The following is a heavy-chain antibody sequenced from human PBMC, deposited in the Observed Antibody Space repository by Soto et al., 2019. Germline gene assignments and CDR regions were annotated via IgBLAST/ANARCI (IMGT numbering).Heavy chain of an antibody. Sequence: GGSLSLSCAASGFPFSDYFMSWIRQAPGKGLEWVANIKQDGSEKYYVDSVKGRFTISRDNAKNSLYLQMNSLRAEDTAVYYCARGPPPIKYFDWSTYYYYGMDVWGQGTTVTVSS. CDR2: IKQDGSEK. CDR3: ARGPPPIKYFDWSTYYYYGMDV. J-gene: IGHJ6*02. V-gene: IGHV3-7*01. CDR1: GFPFSDYF. D-gene: IGHD3-9*01.